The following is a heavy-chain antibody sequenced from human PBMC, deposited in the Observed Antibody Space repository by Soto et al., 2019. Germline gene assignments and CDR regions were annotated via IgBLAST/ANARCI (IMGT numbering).Heavy chain of an antibody. CDR3: ARRGEEWELPGYFDY. Sequence: QVQLVESGGGVVQPGRSLRLSCAASGFTFSSYAMHWVRQAPGKGLEWVAVISYDGSNKYYADSVKGRFTISRDNSKNPLYLQMNSLRAEDTAVYYCARRGEEWELPGYFDYWGQGTLVTVSS. V-gene: IGHV3-30-3*01. CDR2: ISYDGSNK. CDR1: GFTFSSYA. D-gene: IGHD1-26*01. J-gene: IGHJ4*02.